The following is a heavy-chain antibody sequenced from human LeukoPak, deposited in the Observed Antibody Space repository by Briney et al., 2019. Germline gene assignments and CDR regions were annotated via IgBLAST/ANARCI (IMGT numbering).Heavy chain of an antibody. V-gene: IGHV4-61*02. Sequence: SQTLSLTCTVSGGSISSGSDYCSWIRQTAGKVLEWIGRSYSSGSTNYNPSLKSRVSISVDTSKNQFSLRLSSVTAADTAVYYCARGSRYSSGYDYIDHWGQGTLVTVSS. CDR1: GGSISSGSDY. D-gene: IGHD3-22*01. J-gene: IGHJ4*02. CDR3: ARGSRYSSGYDYIDH. CDR2: SYSSGST.